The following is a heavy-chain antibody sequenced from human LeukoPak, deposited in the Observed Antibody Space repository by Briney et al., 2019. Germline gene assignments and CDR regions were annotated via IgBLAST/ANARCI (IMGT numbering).Heavy chain of an antibody. V-gene: IGHV3-30-3*01. CDR1: GFTFSSYA. D-gene: IGHD4-17*01. Sequence: PGRSLRLSCAASGFTFSSYAMHWVRQAPGKGLEWVAVISYDGSNKYYADSVKGRFTISRDNSKNTLYLQMNSLRAEDTAVYYCARDPDPNSYGDYGGYYFDYWGQGTLVTVSS. CDR2: ISYDGSNK. CDR3: ARDPDPNSYGDYGGYYFDY. J-gene: IGHJ4*02.